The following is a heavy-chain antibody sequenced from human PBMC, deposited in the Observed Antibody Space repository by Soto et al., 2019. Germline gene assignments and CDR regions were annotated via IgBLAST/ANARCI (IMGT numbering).Heavy chain of an antibody. CDR3: ARVRRVVVPAANHYYYMDV. J-gene: IGHJ6*03. D-gene: IGHD2-2*01. CDR1: GYTFTSYD. CDR2: MNPNSGNT. Sequence: GASVKISCKASGYTFTSYDINWVRQATGQGLEWMGWMNPNSGNTGYAQKFQGRVTMTRNTSISTAYMELSSLRSEDTAVYYCARVRRVVVPAANHYYYMDVWGKGTTVTVSS. V-gene: IGHV1-8*01.